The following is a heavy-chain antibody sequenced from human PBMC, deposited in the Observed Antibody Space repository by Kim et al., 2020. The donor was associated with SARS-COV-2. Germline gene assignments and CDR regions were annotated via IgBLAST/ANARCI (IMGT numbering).Heavy chain of an antibody. Sequence: AQKFQGRVTITADESTSTAYMELSSLRSEDTAVYYCARSPYSSGWYYFDYWGQGTLVTVSS. J-gene: IGHJ4*02. CDR3: ARSPYSSGWYYFDY. D-gene: IGHD6-19*01. V-gene: IGHV1-69*01.